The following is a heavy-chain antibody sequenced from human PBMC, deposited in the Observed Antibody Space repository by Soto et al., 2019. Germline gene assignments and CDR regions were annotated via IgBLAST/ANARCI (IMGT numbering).Heavy chain of an antibody. J-gene: IGHJ6*02. CDR1: GGSISSGGYY. Sequence: SSETLSLTCTVSGGSISSGGYYWSWIRQHPGKGLEWVGYIYYSGSTYYNPSLKSRVTISVDTSKNQFSLKLSSVTAADTAVYYCARFLNLDSYGMDVWGQGTTVTVS. CDR2: IYYSGST. CDR3: ARFLNLDSYGMDV. V-gene: IGHV4-31*03. D-gene: IGHD3-22*01.